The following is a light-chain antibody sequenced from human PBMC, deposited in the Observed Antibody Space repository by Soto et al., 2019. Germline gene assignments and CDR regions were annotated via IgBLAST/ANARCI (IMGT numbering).Light chain of an antibody. J-gene: IGKJ4*01. CDR3: QQYGSSPRVT. CDR2: GVS. Sequence: EIVLTQSPGTLSLSPGERATLSCRASQSVSDNYLGWYQQKPGQAPRLLIYGVSNSATGIPDRFSGSGSGTDFTLPITTLEPEDFAVYYYQQYGSSPRVTFGGGTKVETK. V-gene: IGKV3-20*01. CDR1: QSVSDNY.